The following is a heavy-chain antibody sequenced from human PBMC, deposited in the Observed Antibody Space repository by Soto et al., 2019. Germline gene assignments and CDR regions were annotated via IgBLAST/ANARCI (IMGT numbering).Heavy chain of an antibody. CDR3: AHSYDRMATIRLSYFDY. CDR1: GFSLSTSGVG. Sequence: QITLKESGPTLVKPTQTLTLTCTFSGFSLSTSGVGVGWIRQPPGKALEWLALIYWDDDKRYSPSLKSRLTITKDTSKNQVVLTITNMNPVDTATYYCAHSYDRMATIRLSYFDYWGQGTLVTVSS. V-gene: IGHV2-5*02. J-gene: IGHJ4*02. CDR2: IYWDDDK. D-gene: IGHD5-12*01.